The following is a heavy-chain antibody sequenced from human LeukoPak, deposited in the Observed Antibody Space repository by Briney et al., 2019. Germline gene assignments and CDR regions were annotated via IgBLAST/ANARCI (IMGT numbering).Heavy chain of an antibody. Sequence: GGSLRLSCAASGFTFSSYSMNWVRQAPGKGLEWVSSISSSSSYIYYADSVKGRFTLSRDNSKNTLYFQMNSLRADDTAVYYCAGGRGTYYFDYWGQGTLVTVSS. CDR3: AGGRGTYYFDY. CDR2: ISSSSSYI. J-gene: IGHJ4*02. D-gene: IGHD3-10*01. V-gene: IGHV3-21*04. CDR1: GFTFSSYS.